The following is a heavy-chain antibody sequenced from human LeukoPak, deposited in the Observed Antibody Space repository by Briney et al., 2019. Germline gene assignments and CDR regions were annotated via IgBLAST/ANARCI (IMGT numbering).Heavy chain of an antibody. Sequence: SETLSLTCTVSGGSISSYYWSWIRQPPGKGLEWIGYIYYSGSTNYNPSLKSRVTISVDTSKNQFSLKLSSVTAADTAVYYCARDRGDYFDYWGQGTLVTVSS. CDR1: GGSISSYY. V-gene: IGHV4-59*01. J-gene: IGHJ4*02. CDR3: ARDRGDYFDY. CDR2: IYYSGST.